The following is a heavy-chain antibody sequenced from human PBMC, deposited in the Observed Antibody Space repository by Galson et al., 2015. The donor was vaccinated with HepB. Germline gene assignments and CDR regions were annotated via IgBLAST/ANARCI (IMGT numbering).Heavy chain of an antibody. CDR1: GFTFSSYW. V-gene: IGHV3-74*01. Sequence: SLRLSCAASGFTFSSYWMHWVRQAPGKGLVWVSRLNSDGTSTSYADSVKGRFTISRDNAKNTLFLQMNSLRAEDTAVYYCARLSYTSGWPSGFDYWGQGTLVTVSS. J-gene: IGHJ4*02. D-gene: IGHD6-19*01. CDR3: ARLSYTSGWPSGFDY. CDR2: LNSDGTST.